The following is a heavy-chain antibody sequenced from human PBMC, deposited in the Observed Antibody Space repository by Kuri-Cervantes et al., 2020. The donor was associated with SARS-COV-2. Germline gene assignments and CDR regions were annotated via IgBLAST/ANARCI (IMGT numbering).Heavy chain of an antibody. CDR1: GFTFSDYY. Sequence: GGSLRLSCAASGFTFSDYYMSWIRQAPGKGLEWVSYISSSGSTIYYADSVKGRFTISRDNAKNSLSLQMNSLRAEDTAVYYCARDFKLRVEYSSSSQYFYYMDVWGKGTTVTVSS. CDR2: ISSSGSTI. CDR3: ARDFKLRVEYSSSSQYFYYMDV. V-gene: IGHV3-11*04. D-gene: IGHD6-6*01. J-gene: IGHJ6*03.